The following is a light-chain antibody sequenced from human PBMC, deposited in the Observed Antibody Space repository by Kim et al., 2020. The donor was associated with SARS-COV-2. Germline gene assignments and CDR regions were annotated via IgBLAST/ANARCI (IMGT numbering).Light chain of an antibody. J-gene: IGKJ1*01. CDR1: QSVSSS. CDR2: GAS. CDR3: QQYKNWPWT. Sequence: VSPGERAPLSCMASQSVSSSLAWYQQIPGQTPRLLIYGASTRATGIPARFSGSGSGTEFTLTITSLQSEDFAVYYCQQYKNWPWTFGQGTKVDIK. V-gene: IGKV3-15*01.